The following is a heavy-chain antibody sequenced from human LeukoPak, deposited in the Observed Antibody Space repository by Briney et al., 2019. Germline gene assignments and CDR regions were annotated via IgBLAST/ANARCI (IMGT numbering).Heavy chain of an antibody. V-gene: IGHV3-7*03. D-gene: IGHD6-13*01. Sequence: PGGSLRLSCAASGFTFSSYAMSWVRQAPGKGLKWVANIKQDGSEKYYVDSMKGRFTISRDNAQNSLYLQMNSLRAEDTAIYYCATSTAAAGTDWGQGTLVTVSS. CDR1: GFTFSSYA. CDR2: IKQDGSEK. J-gene: IGHJ4*02. CDR3: ATSTAAAGTD.